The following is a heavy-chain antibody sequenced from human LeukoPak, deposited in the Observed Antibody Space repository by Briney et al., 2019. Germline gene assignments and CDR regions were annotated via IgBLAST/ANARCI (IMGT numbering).Heavy chain of an antibody. CDR1: GFTFSSYA. Sequence: LRLSCAASGFTFSSYAMSWIRQHPGKGLEWIGYIYYSGSTYYNPSLKSRVTISVDTSKNQFSLKLSSVTAADTAVYYCARGSAAAQGYWGQGTLVTVSS. CDR3: ARGSAAAQGY. D-gene: IGHD6-13*01. V-gene: IGHV4-31*02. CDR2: IYYSGST. J-gene: IGHJ4*02.